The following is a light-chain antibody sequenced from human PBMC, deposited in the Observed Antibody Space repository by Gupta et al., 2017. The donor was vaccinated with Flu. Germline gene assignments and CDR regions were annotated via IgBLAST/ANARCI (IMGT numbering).Light chain of an antibody. J-gene: IGKJ2*01. CDR3: QQKDS. CDR2: AAS. CDR1: QSISSY. Sequence: DIQMTQSPSSLSASVGDRVTITCRASQSISSYLNWYQQKPGKAPKLLIYAASSLQSGVPSRFSGSGSGTDFTRTISSLQPEDFATYYCQQKDSFGQGTKLEIK. V-gene: IGKV1-39*01.